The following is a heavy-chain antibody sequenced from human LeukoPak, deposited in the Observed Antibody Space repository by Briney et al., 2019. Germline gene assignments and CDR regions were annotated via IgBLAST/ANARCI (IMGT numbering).Heavy chain of an antibody. CDR3: AKEDPGITIFGVAIN. V-gene: IGHV3-30*02. CDR2: IRYDGSNK. J-gene: IGHJ4*02. CDR1: GFTFSSYG. Sequence: GGSLRLSCAASGFTFSSYGMHWVRQALGRGLEWVAFIRYDGSNKYYADSVKGRFTISRDNSKNTLYLQMNSLRAEDTAVYYCAKEDPGITIFGVAINWGQGTLVTVSS. D-gene: IGHD3-3*01.